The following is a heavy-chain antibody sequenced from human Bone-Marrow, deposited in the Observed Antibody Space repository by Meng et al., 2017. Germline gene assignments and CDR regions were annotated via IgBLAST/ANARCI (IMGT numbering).Heavy chain of an antibody. J-gene: IGHJ6*02. CDR3: ARGLPNYYDYGMDV. V-gene: IGHV1-69*02. CDR2: IIPILGIA. Sequence: SSVKVSCKASGGTFSSYTISWVRQAPGQGLEWMGRIIPILGIANYAQKFQGRVTITADKSTSTAYMELSRLRSEDTAVYYCARGLPNYYDYGMDVWGQGTTVTVSS. CDR1: GGTFSSYT. D-gene: IGHD4-11*01.